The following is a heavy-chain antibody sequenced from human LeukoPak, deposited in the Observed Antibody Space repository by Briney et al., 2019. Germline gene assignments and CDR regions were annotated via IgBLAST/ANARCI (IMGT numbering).Heavy chain of an antibody. CDR1: GGSFSGYY. V-gene: IGHV4-34*01. CDR2: INHSGST. CDR3: ARGRVPKYYDILTGLDY. J-gene: IGHJ4*02. D-gene: IGHD3-9*01. Sequence: SETLSLTCAVYGGSFSGYYWSWIRQPPGKGLEWIGEINHSGSTNYNPSLKSRVTISVDTSKNQFSLKLSSVTAADTAVYYCARGRVPKYYDILTGLDYWGQGTLVTVSS.